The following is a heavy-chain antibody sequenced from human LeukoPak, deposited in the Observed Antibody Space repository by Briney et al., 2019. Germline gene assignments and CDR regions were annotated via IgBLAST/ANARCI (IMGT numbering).Heavy chain of an antibody. J-gene: IGHJ4*02. Sequence: SETLSLTCAVYGGSFSGYYWSWIRQPPGKGLEWIGEINHSGSTNYNPSLKSQVTISVDTSKNQFSLKLSSVTAADTAAYYCARDDGVVVAAPFDYWGQGTLVTVSS. CDR1: GGSFSGYY. CDR3: ARDDGVVVAAPFDY. D-gene: IGHD2-15*01. CDR2: INHSGST. V-gene: IGHV4-34*01.